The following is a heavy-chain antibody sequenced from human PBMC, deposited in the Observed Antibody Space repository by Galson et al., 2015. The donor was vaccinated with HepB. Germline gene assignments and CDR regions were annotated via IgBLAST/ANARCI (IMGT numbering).Heavy chain of an antibody. J-gene: IGHJ4*02. Sequence: SLRLSCAAAGFCFSSSVMSCGRQAPGRGPEYVAGIIGSGGRTYYADSVRGRFSISRDNSQSTLYLQMNSLGAEDTAVYYCAKSLGLVNFDYWGQGTLVTVSS. D-gene: IGHD3-22*01. CDR1: GFCFSSSV. CDR2: IIGSGGRT. V-gene: IGHV3-23*01. CDR3: AKSLGLVNFDY.